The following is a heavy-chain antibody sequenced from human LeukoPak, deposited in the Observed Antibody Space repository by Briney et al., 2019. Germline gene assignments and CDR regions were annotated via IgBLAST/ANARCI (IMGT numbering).Heavy chain of an antibody. D-gene: IGHD3-22*01. V-gene: IGHV4-59*01. Sequence: SETLSLTCTVSGGSISSYYWSWIRQPPGKGLEWIGYIYYSGSTNYNPSLKSRVTISVDTSNNQFSLKLSSVTTADTAVYYCARVSSTYYYDNRGWFASWGQGNLVTVSS. CDR1: GGSISSYY. CDR3: ARVSSTYYYDNRGWFAS. CDR2: IYYSGST. J-gene: IGHJ5*01.